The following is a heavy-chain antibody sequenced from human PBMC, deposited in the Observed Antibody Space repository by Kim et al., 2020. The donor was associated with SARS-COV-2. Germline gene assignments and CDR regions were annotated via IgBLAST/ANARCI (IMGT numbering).Heavy chain of an antibody. V-gene: IGHV3-7*01. CDR3: ARGPYFYGSGSQVDY. Sequence: GGSLRLSCAASGFTFSNYWMSWVRQAPGKGLEWVANIKQDGGEKKYVDSVKGRFNFSRDNAKNSLYLQMNTLRAGDTAVYYCARGPYFYGSGSQVDYWG. CDR2: IKQDGGEK. J-gene: IGHJ4*01. D-gene: IGHD3-10*01. CDR1: GFTFSNYW.